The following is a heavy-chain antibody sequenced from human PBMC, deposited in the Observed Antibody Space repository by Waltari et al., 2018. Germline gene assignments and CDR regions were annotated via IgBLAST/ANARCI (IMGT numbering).Heavy chain of an antibody. Sequence: QVQVVQSGAEEKKPAASANVSCPASGYTLTCVSMPRVPPVSAKGLEWMGRFDPENGKTIYAQKCQGRVTMTEDTSIDTAYMELSSLRSEDTAVYYCHLMARHIVVMAAATPSYYSYMDVWGRGTTVTVSS. CDR2: FDPENGKT. D-gene: IGHD2-15*01. CDR1: GYTLTCVS. J-gene: IGHJ6*03. V-gene: IGHV1-24*01. CDR3: HLMARHIVVMAAATPSYYSYMDV.